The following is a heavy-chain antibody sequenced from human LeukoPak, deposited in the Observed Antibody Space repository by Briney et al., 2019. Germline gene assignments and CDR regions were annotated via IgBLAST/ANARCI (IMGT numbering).Heavy chain of an antibody. D-gene: IGHD6-19*01. CDR3: ARGQQWLGTDY. CDR1: GDSITNSCYY. V-gene: IGHV4-39*02. J-gene: IGHJ4*02. CDR2: IYYTGSH. Sequence: SETLSLTCTVSGDSITNSCYYWGRIPQPPGKGLECIGNIYYTGSHYYNPSLKVRATISVDTSKSHSAVKLSSVAAADAAVYYCARGQQWLGTDYWGQGTLVTV.